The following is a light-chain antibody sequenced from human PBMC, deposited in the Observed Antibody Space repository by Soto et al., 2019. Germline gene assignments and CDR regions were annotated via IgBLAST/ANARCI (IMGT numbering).Light chain of an antibody. CDR1: QDISNY. Sequence: DIQMTQSPSSLSASVGDRVTITCQASQDISNYLNWYQQKPGKAPKLLIYDASHLETGVPSRFSGSGSGTDFTFTISSRQPEHIATYYCQQYDNLPPLTFGGGTKVEIK. V-gene: IGKV1-33*01. CDR2: DAS. J-gene: IGKJ4*01. CDR3: QQYDNLPPLT.